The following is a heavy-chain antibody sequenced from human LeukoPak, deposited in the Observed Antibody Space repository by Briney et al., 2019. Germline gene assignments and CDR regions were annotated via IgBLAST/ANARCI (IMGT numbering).Heavy chain of an antibody. CDR3: ARSRGYIVLMVYAINAFDI. CDR2: IYTSGST. J-gene: IGHJ3*02. V-gene: IGHV4-61*02. D-gene: IGHD2-8*01. CDR1: GGSISSGSYY. Sequence: SETLSLTCTVSGGSISSGSYYWSWIRQPAGKGLEWIGRIYTSGSTNYNPSLKSRVTISVDTSKNQFSLKLSSVTAADTAVYYCARSRGYIVLMVYAINAFDIWGQGTMVTVSS.